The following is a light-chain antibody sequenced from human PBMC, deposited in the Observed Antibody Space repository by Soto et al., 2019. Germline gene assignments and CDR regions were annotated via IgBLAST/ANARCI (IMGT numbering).Light chain of an antibody. CDR3: CSYASSSTYV. J-gene: IGLJ1*01. CDR1: SSDVGSYNL. Sequence: QSALAQPASVTGFPGQSITISCTRTSSDVGSYNLVSWYQQHPGKAPKLMIYEGTKRPSGVSDRFSGSRSGNTASLTISGLQAEDEADYYCCSYASSSTYVFGTGTKVTVL. CDR2: EGT. V-gene: IGLV2-23*01.